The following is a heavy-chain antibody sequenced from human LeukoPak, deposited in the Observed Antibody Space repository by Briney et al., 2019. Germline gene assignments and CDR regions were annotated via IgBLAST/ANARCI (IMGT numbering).Heavy chain of an antibody. V-gene: IGHV1-8*01. D-gene: IGHD2-15*01. J-gene: IGHJ4*02. CDR3: AREYCSGGSCWLDY. CDR2: MNPNSGNT. CDR1: GYTFTSYD. Sequence: ASVKVSCKASGYTFTSYDINWVRQPTGQGLEWMGWMNPNSGNTGYAQKFQGRVTMTRNTSISTAYMELSNLRSEDTAVYYCAREYCSGGSCWLDYWGQGTLVTVSS.